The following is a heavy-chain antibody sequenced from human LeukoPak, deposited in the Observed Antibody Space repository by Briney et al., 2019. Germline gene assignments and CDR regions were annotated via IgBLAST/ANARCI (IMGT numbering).Heavy chain of an antibody. D-gene: IGHD6-13*01. CDR3: AREYSSSWSDY. V-gene: IGHV3-21*01. CDR2: ISSSSSYI. Sequence: GGSLRLSCAASGFTFSSYSMNRVRQAPGKGLEWVSSISSSSSYIYYADSVKGRFTISRDNAKNSLYLQMNSLRAEDTAAYYCAREYSSSWSDYWGQGTLVTVSS. J-gene: IGHJ4*02. CDR1: GFTFSSYS.